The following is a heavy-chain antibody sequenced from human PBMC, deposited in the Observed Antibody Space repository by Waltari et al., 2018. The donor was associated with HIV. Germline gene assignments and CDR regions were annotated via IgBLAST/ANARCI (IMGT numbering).Heavy chain of an antibody. V-gene: IGHV6-1*01. CDR1: GDSVSSNSAA. J-gene: IGHJ6*02. D-gene: IGHD6-19*01. CDR2: TYYKAKWYN. CDR3: AREIAVAGLYYYDGMDV. Sequence: QVQLQQSGPGLVKPSQTLSLTCAISGDSVSSNSAAWNWIRQSPSRGLEWLGRTYYKAKWYNDYAISVKSRITINPVTSKNQFSLQLNSVTPEDTAVYYCAREIAVAGLYYYDGMDVWGQGTTVTVSS.